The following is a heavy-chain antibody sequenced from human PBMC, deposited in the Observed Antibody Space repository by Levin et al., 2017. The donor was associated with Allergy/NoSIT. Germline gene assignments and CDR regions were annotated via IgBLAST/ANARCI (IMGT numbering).Heavy chain of an antibody. D-gene: IGHD3-9*01. CDR3: ARDSRYDILTGYFNDPFFQH. CDR1: GFTFRSYG. J-gene: IGHJ1*01. Sequence: PGGSLRLSCAASGFTFRSYGMHWVRQAPGKGLEWVALITYDGSNRYHADSVEGRFTISRDNSKNTLYLQMNSLRAEDTAVYYCARDSRYDILTGYFNDPFFQHWGQGTLVTVSS. V-gene: IGHV3-33*01. CDR2: ITYDGSNR.